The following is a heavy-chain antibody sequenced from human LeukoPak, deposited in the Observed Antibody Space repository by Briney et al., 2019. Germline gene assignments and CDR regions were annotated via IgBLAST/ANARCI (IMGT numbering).Heavy chain of an antibody. CDR3: ARVGYYASGPFSYFDY. Sequence: PGGSLRLSCVASGFTFSSYEMSWVRQAPGKGLEWVSHISSSGSAIYYADSVKGRFTISRDNSKNTLYLQMNSLSVEDTAVYYCARVGYYASGPFSYFDYWGQGTLVTVSS. CDR2: ISSSGSAI. D-gene: IGHD3-10*01. V-gene: IGHV3-48*03. J-gene: IGHJ4*02. CDR1: GFTFSSYE.